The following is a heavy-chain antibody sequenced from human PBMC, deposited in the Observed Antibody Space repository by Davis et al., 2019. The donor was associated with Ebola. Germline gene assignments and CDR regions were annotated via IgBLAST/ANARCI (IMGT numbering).Heavy chain of an antibody. Sequence: ASVKVSCKVSGYTLTELSMHWVRQAPGKGLEWMGGFDPEDGETIYAQKFQGRVTMTEDTSTDTAYMELSSLRSDDTAVYYCGGGWLVLPNYWGQGTLVTVSS. CDR3: GGGWLVLPNY. CDR2: FDPEDGET. V-gene: IGHV1-24*01. J-gene: IGHJ4*02. D-gene: IGHD6-19*01. CDR1: GYTLTELS.